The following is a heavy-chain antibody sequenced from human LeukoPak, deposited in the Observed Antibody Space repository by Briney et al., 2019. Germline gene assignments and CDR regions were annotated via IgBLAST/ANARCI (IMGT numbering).Heavy chain of an antibody. CDR3: ARLHNTMIDAFDI. D-gene: IGHD3-22*01. CDR2: IRYDGSNK. CDR1: GFTFSSYG. Sequence: GGSLRLSCAASGFTFSSYGMHWVRQAPGKGLEWVAFIRYDGSNKYYADSVKGRFTISRDNSKNTLYLQMNSLRAEDTAMYYCARLHNTMIDAFDIWGQGTMVTVSS. J-gene: IGHJ3*02. V-gene: IGHV3-30*02.